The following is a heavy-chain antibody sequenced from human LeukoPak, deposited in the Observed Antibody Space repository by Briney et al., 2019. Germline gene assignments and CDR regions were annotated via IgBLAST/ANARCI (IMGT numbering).Heavy chain of an antibody. Sequence: PSETLSLTCTVSGGSISSGSYYWSWIRQPAGKGLEWIGRIYTSGSTNYNPSLKSRVTISVDTSKNQFSLKLSSVTAADAAVCYCASGNSSSFQDYYYYYMDVWGKGTTVTVSS. J-gene: IGHJ6*03. CDR1: GGSISSGSYY. CDR2: IYTSGST. CDR3: ASGNSSSFQDYYYYYMDV. V-gene: IGHV4-61*02. D-gene: IGHD6-13*01.